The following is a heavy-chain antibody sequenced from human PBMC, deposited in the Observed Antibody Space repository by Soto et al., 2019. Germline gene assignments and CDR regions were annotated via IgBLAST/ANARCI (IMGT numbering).Heavy chain of an antibody. CDR3: ARGGVY. CDR2: ISRSGTTI. Sequence: EVQLVESGGDLVQPGGSLRRSFVASGFTFSSYEMNWIRQAPGKGLEWVSYISRSGTTIKYADSVKGRFTISRDNAKNSLFMPLNSLRAEDTALYYCARGGVYWGQGTLVTVSS. CDR1: GFTFSSYE. V-gene: IGHV3-48*03. D-gene: IGHD2-8*01. J-gene: IGHJ4*02.